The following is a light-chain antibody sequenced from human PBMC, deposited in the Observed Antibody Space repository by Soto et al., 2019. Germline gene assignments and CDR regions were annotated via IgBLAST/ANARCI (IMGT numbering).Light chain of an antibody. J-gene: IGLJ1*01. Sequence: QSVLTQPPSVSGSPGQSVTISCSGTSSDVGSYNRVSWYQQAPGTAPKVTIYEVSNRPSGVPDRFSGSKSGNTASLTISGLQPEDEADYYCYSSTSSNTYAFGTGTTVTVL. V-gene: IGLV2-18*02. CDR1: SSDVGSYNR. CDR2: EVS. CDR3: YSSTSSNTYA.